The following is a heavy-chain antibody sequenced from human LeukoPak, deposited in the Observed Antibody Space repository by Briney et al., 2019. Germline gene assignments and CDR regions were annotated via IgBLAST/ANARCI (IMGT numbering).Heavy chain of an antibody. V-gene: IGHV3-30*02. CDR1: GFAFSSYG. D-gene: IGHD1-26*01. Sequence: GGSLRLSCGAPGFAFSSYGMHWVRQAPGKGLEWVAFIRNDGRNKYYADSVKGRFTISRDNSKNTLYLQMNSLRAEDTAVYYCAKGLRKLIVGSTEYYFDYWGQGTLVTVSS. CDR2: IRNDGRNK. CDR3: AKGLRKLIVGSTEYYFDY. J-gene: IGHJ4*02.